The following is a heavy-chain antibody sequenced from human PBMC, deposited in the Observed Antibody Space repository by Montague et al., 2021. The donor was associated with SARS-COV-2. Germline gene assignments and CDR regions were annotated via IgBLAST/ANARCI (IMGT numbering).Heavy chain of an antibody. CDR1: GVSISTGGNS. Sequence: TLSLTCTVSGVSISTGGNSWSWIRQPPGRGLVLIGYIYVSGTTYYSPSFRSRVTIAVDRSKNQFSLRLESVTAADTAMYYCARGLLLSVWGQGTLVTVSS. D-gene: IGHD2-21*01. CDR2: IYVSGTT. CDR3: ARGLLLSV. J-gene: IGHJ4*02. V-gene: IGHV4-30-2*01.